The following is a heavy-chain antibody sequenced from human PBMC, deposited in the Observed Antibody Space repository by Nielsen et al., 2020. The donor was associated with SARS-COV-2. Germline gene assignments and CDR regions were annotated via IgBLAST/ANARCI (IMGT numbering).Heavy chain of an antibody. Sequence: GGSLRLSCKGSGYSFTSYWIGWVRQMPGKGLEWMGRIDPSDSYTNYSPSFQGHVTISADKSISTAYLQWSSLKASDTAMYYCARPRYCTNGVCPYYFDYWGQGTLVTVSS. CDR2: IDPSDSYT. CDR1: GYSFTSYW. V-gene: IGHV5-10-1*01. D-gene: IGHD2-8*01. J-gene: IGHJ4*02. CDR3: ARPRYCTNGVCPYYFDY.